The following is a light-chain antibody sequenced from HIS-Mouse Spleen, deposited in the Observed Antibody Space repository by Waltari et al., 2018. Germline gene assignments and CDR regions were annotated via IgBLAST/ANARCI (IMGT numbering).Light chain of an antibody. CDR1: QSLLHSNGYNY. Sequence: DIVMTQSPLSLPVTPGEPASISCRSSQSLLHSNGYNYLDWYLQKPGQSPQLLIYLGSNRASGVPDRFSGSGSGTDFTLKISRVEAEDVGVYYCMQAPQTLCTVGQGTKLEIK. CDR2: LGS. J-gene: IGKJ2*01. V-gene: IGKV2-28*01. CDR3: MQAPQTLCT.